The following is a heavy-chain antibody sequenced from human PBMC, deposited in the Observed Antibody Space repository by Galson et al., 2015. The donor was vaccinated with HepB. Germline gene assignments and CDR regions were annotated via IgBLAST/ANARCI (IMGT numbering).Heavy chain of an antibody. CDR1: GYPFNDYN. V-gene: IGHV1-18*01. J-gene: IGHJ4*02. D-gene: IGHD5-24*01. CDR2: VSPDNGNT. CDR3: ASEGPRGGYNGF. Sequence: SVKVSCKASGYPFNDYNINWVRQAPGRGLQWMGRVSPDNGNTDSAQNLRGRLTLTTDTSTNTAYMDLRTLTSDDTAVYYCASEGPRGGYNGFGGRGTLVSVSS.